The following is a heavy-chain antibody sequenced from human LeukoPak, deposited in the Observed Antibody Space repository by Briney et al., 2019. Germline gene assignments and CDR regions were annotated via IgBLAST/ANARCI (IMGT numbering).Heavy chain of an antibody. J-gene: IGHJ4*02. CDR2: ISGSGGST. CDR1: GFTFSSYG. D-gene: IGHD6-13*01. V-gene: IGHV3-23*01. CDR3: AKDGAAAGHGMYYFDY. Sequence: GGSLRLSCAASGFTFSSYGMSWVRQAPGKGLEWVSAISGSGGSTYYADSVKGRFTISRDNSKNTLYLQMNSLRAEDTAVYYCAKDGAAAGHGMYYFDYWGQGTLVTVSS.